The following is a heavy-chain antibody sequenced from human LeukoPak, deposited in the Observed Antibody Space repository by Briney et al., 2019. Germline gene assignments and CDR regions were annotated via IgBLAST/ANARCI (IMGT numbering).Heavy chain of an antibody. CDR1: GFTFSNSA. V-gene: IGHV3-23*01. CDR3: ARDTYSSGYVDY. D-gene: IGHD6-19*01. J-gene: IGHJ4*02. Sequence: GGSLRLSCVASGFTFSNSAMSWVRQAPGKGLEWVSAISGSGGSTFYADSVKGRFTISRDNSKNTLFLQMNSLRAEDTAVYYCARDTYSSGYVDYWGQGTLVTVSS. CDR2: ISGSGGST.